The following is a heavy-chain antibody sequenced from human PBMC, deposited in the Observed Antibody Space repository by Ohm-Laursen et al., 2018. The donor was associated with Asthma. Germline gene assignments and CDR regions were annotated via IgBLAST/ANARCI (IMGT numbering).Heavy chain of an antibody. CDR3: ARDQRVHDSSGYYYDY. CDR2: ISNDGRDQ. V-gene: IGHV3-30*03. CDR1: GFSFRDYG. J-gene: IGHJ4*02. Sequence: SLRLSCAASGFSFRDYGMYWVRQAPGKGLQWVALISNDGRDQYYADSVKGRFTISRDNSKNTLYLQMNSLRAEDTAVYYCARDQRVHDSSGYYYDYWGQGTLVTVSS. D-gene: IGHD3-22*01.